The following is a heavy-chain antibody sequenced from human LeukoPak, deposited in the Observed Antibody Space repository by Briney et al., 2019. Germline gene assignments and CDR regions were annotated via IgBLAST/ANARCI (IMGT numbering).Heavy chain of an antibody. CDR1: GFTFSSYG. Sequence: GGSLRLSCAASGFTFSSYGMHWVRQAPGKGLEWVAVISYDESKKYYADSVKGRFTISRDNSKNTLYLQMNSLRAEDTAVYYCAKGRVRQFDPFDYWGQGTLVTVSS. CDR3: AKGRVRQFDPFDY. CDR2: ISYDESKK. J-gene: IGHJ4*02. V-gene: IGHV3-33*05. D-gene: IGHD1-1*01.